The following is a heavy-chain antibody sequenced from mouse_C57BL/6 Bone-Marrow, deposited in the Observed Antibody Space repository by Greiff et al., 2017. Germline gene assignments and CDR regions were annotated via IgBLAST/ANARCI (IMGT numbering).Heavy chain of an antibody. D-gene: IGHD2-4*01. CDR1: GYTFTDYT. V-gene: IGHV1-78*01. CDR2: IYPSAGST. Sequence: QVQLQQSDAELVKPGASVKISCKVSGYTFTDYTIHWMKQRPEQGLEWIGYIYPSAGSTKYNEKFKCKATLTADKSSSTAYMQLNSLTSEDSAVYFCARRNYDDDDWYFDVWGTGTTVTVSS. J-gene: IGHJ1*03. CDR3: ARRNYDDDDWYFDV.